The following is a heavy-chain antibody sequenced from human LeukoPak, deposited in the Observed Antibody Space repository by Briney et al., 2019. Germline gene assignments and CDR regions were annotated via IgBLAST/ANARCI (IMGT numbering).Heavy chain of an antibody. D-gene: IGHD3-9*01. CDR3: ARVYILTGYYYYYYMDV. V-gene: IGHV4-61*05. J-gene: IGHJ6*03. CDR2: IYYSGST. Sequence: SETLSLTCSVSGDSISNNNYCWGWIRQPPGKGLEWIGYIYYSGSTNYNPSLKSRVTISVDTSMNQFSLKLSSVTAADTAVYYCARVYILTGYYYYYYMDVWGKGTTVTVSS. CDR1: GDSISNNNYC.